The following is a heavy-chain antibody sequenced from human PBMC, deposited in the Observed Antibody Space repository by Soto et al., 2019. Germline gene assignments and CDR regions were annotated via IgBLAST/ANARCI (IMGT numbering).Heavy chain of an antibody. CDR1: GYTFTSYG. J-gene: IGHJ6*02. CDR2: IIPIFGTA. Sequence: PWPSVKVSCKASGYTFTSYGISWVRQAPGQGLEWMGGIIPIFGTANYAQKFQGRVTITADESTSTAYMELSSLRSEDTAVYYCARIAARHYYYYGMDVWGQGTTVTVSS. D-gene: IGHD6-6*01. V-gene: IGHV1-69*13. CDR3: ARIAARHYYYYGMDV.